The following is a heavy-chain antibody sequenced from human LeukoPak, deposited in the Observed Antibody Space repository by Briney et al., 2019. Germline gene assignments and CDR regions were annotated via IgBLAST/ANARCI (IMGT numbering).Heavy chain of an antibody. CDR2: INHSGNT. V-gene: IGHV4-34*01. CDR1: GGSFSVYY. J-gene: IGHJ6*03. CDR3: ARGGYYYMDV. Sequence: SETLSLTCAVYGGSFSVYYWSWIRQPPGKGLEWIGEINHSGNTNYNPSLKSRVTISVDTSKNQFSLKLSSVTAADTAVYYCARGGYYYMDVWGKGTTVTVSS.